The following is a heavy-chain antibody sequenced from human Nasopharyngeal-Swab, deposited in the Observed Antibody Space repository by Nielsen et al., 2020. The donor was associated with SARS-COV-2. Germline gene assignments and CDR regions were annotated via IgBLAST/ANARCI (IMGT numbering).Heavy chain of an antibody. CDR3: ARDWDYVYFRGDYYYGMDV. CDR1: GFTFSDYY. Sequence: GESLKISCAASGFTFSDYYMSWIRQAPGKGLEWVSYISSSGSTIYYADSVKGRFTISRDNAKNSLYLQMNSLRAEDTAVYYCARDWDYVYFRGDYYYGMDVWGQGTTVTVSS. J-gene: IGHJ6*02. D-gene: IGHD3-16*01. CDR2: ISSSGSTI. V-gene: IGHV3-11*04.